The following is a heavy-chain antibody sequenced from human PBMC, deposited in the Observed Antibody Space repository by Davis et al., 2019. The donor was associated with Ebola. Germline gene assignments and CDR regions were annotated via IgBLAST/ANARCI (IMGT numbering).Heavy chain of an antibody. CDR1: GYDFATYW. CDR2: IYPSDSDI. D-gene: IGHD2-8*01. V-gene: IGHV5-51*01. Sequence: GESLKISCQGFGYDFATYWIGWVRQVPGKGLEWMGIIYPSDSDITYSPSFRGQVTISADKSINTAYLRWSSLKASDTAMYYCARQMVDDAFDIWGQGTMVTVSS. CDR3: ARQMVDDAFDI. J-gene: IGHJ3*02.